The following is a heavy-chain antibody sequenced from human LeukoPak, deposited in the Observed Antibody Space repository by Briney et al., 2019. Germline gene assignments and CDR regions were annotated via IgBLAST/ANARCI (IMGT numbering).Heavy chain of an antibody. J-gene: IGHJ6*03. CDR1: GGSFSGYY. V-gene: IGHV4-34*01. Sequence: SETLSLTCAVYGGSFSGYYWSWIRQPPGKGLERIGEINHSGSTNCNPSLKSRVTISVDTSKNQFSLKLSSVTAADTAVYYCARGLKYCSSTSCYRYYYYYYYMDVWGKGTTVTVSS. CDR2: INHSGST. CDR3: ARGLKYCSSTSCYRYYYYYYYMDV. D-gene: IGHD2-2*02.